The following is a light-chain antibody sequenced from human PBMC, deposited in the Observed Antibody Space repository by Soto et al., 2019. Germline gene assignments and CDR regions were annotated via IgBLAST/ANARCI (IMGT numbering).Light chain of an antibody. CDR3: QQRSNWPLT. Sequence: EIVLTHSPGTLSFSPGERATLSFRASQSVSSSYLAWYQQKPGQAPRLLIYGASSRATGIPARFSGSGSGTDFTLTISSLEPEDFAVYYCQQRSNWPLTFGGGTKVDIK. V-gene: IGKV3D-20*02. J-gene: IGKJ4*01. CDR1: QSVSSSY. CDR2: GAS.